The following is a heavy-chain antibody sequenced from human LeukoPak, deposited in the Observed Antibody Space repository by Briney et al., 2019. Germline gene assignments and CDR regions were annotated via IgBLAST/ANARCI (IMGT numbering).Heavy chain of an antibody. Sequence: PSQTLSLTRTVSGASISSGDYFWSWIRQPPGKGLEWIGYIYYSGTTFSNPSLKSRISISLDTSKNQFSLKLTSVTAADTAVYFCARASGGIGRYDIWGQGTMVTVSS. D-gene: IGHD3-16*01. J-gene: IGHJ3*02. CDR3: ARASGGIGRYDI. V-gene: IGHV4-30-4*01. CDR1: GASISSGDYF. CDR2: IYYSGTT.